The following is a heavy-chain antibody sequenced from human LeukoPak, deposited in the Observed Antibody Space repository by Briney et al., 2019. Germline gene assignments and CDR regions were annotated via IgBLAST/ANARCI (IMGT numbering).Heavy chain of an antibody. CDR3: AKSSGSYGRNAFYI. Sequence: GGSLRLSCAASGFTFDDYAMEWVRQAPGKGLERLSLISGDAGSAYYADSVKGRFTISRDNSKNFLYLQMNSLRTEDTALYYCAKSSGSYGRNAFYIWGQVTMVTVSS. V-gene: IGHV3-43*02. CDR2: ISGDAGSA. D-gene: IGHD3-10*01. CDR1: GFTFDDYA. J-gene: IGHJ3*02.